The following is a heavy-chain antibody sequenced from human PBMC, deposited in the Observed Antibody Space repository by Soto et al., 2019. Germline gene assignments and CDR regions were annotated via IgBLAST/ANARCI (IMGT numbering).Heavy chain of an antibody. CDR2: ISYDGSVK. D-gene: IGHD7-27*01. CDR1: GFIFRNYG. Sequence: QVQLVESGGGVVQPGRSLRLSCAASGFIFRNYGMHWVRQAPGKGLEWVTIISYDGSVKYYADSVKGRFTISRDNSKNTLYLQMNSLRAEDTAVYYCAKDGTGGPPYYFDYWGQGTLVTVSS. CDR3: AKDGTGGPPYYFDY. V-gene: IGHV3-30*18. J-gene: IGHJ4*02.